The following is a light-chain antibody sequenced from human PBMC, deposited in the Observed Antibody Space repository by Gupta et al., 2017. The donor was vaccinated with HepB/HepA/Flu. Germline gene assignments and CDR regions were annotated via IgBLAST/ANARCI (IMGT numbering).Light chain of an antibody. CDR1: SSDVGAYGL. J-gene: IGLJ3*02. Sequence: QSSLTQPASVSGSPGQSITISCTGTSSDVGAYGLVSWYQQHPGKVPKLIIYEVNKRPSGVSNRFSGSVSGNTASLTISGLQAEDEADYYCCSYTSASTGVFGGGTKVTVL. CDR2: EVN. V-gene: IGLV2-14*01. CDR3: CSYTSASTGV.